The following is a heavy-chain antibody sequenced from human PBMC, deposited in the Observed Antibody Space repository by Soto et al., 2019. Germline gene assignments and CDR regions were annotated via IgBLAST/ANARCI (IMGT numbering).Heavy chain of an antibody. J-gene: IGHJ6*02. CDR3: ARGEFGYYDILKGMDV. CDR2: ISSSSSYT. Sequence: GGSLRLSCAASGFTFIDYYMSWMRQAPGKGLEWVSYISSSSSYTNYADSVKGRFTISRDNAKNSLYLQMNSLRAEDTAVYYCARGEFGYYDILKGMDVWGQGTTVTVSS. CDR1: GFTFIDYY. V-gene: IGHV3-11*06. D-gene: IGHD3-9*01.